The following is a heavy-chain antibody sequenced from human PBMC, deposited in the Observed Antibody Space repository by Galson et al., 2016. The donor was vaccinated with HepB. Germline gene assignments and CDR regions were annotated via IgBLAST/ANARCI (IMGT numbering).Heavy chain of an antibody. V-gene: IGHV3-48*01. Sequence: SLRLSCAASGFAFSNYNMNWVRQAPGKGLEWLSYISTSGTTIYYADSVKGRFTISRDNARTSLYLQMNSLRAGDTALYYCAKDSGAYYYDSSGYRRNAFDIWGQGTMVTVSS. CDR2: ISTSGTTI. CDR3: AKDSGAYYYDSSGYRRNAFDI. J-gene: IGHJ3*02. D-gene: IGHD3-22*01. CDR1: GFAFSNYN.